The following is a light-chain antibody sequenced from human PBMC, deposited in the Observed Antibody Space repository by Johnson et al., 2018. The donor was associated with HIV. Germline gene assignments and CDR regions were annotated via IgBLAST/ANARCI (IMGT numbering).Light chain of an antibody. Sequence: QSVLTQPPSVSAAPGQKVTISCSGSSSNIGNNYVSWYQQLPGTAPKLLIYENTKRPSGIPDRFSGSKSGTSSTLGITGLQTGDEADYYCATWDRSLSAVRAFGPGTK. CDR3: ATWDRSLSAVRA. CDR2: ENT. CDR1: SSNIGNNY. V-gene: IGLV1-51*01. J-gene: IGLJ1*01.